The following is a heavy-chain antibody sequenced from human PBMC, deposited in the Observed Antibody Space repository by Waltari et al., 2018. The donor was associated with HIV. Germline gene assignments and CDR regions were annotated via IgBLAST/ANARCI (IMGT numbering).Heavy chain of an antibody. J-gene: IGHJ6*02. V-gene: IGHV4-61*03. D-gene: IGHD3-9*01. CDR2: IFFSGTSKNKLLL. Sequence: QVQLQESRPGVVKPLETLSLTCSVSGDSVNSDLRYWSGVRRPPGRGSEWIGYIFFSGTSKNKLLLTYNPSLDNRVFMSGATSRNFFSMDLTSVTAADAAVYFCASGRILTGYRGSEYFYPMDVWGQGATVAVSS. CDR3: ASGRILTGYRGSEYFYPMDV. CDR1: GDSVNSDLRY.